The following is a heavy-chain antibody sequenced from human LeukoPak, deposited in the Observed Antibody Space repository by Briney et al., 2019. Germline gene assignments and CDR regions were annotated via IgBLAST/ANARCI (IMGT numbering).Heavy chain of an antibody. J-gene: IGHJ6*02. D-gene: IGHD2-8*01. Sequence: ALVKVSCKASGYTFTSYDINWVRQATGQGLEWMGWMNPNSGNTGYAQKFQGRVTMTRNTSISTAYMELSSLRSEDTAVYYCAREGVYYYGMDVWGQGTTVTVSS. CDR1: GYTFTSYD. CDR3: AREGVYYYGMDV. V-gene: IGHV1-8*01. CDR2: MNPNSGNT.